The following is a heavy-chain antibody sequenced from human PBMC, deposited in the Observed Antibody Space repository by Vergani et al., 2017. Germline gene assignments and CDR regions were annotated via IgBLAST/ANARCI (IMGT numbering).Heavy chain of an antibody. Sequence: QFQLVQSGAEVKKPGSSVKVSCKASGGTFSSYTISWVRQAPGQGLEWMGRIIPILGIANYAQKFQGRVTFTADKSTSTAYMELSSLRSEDTAVYYCARGAGYYYDRGPFDYWGEGTLVTVSS. CDR2: IIPILGIA. D-gene: IGHD3-22*01. CDR3: ARGAGYYYDRGPFDY. CDR1: GGTFSSYT. V-gene: IGHV1-69*02. J-gene: IGHJ4*02.